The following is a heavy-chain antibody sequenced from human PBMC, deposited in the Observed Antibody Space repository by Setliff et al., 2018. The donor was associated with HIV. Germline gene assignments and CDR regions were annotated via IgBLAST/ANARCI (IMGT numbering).Heavy chain of an antibody. Sequence: SETLSLTCGVAGYSISSGCYWGWIRQPPGRGLEWIGNIYHSGSTCYNPSLKSRVTISVDTSKNQFSLKLSSVTAADTSVYYCARGYGHIVVVIASDAFDVWGQGTMVTVS. J-gene: IGHJ3*01. CDR2: IYHSGST. D-gene: IGHD2-21*01. CDR3: ARGYGHIVVVIASDAFDV. V-gene: IGHV4-38-2*01. CDR1: GYSISSGCY.